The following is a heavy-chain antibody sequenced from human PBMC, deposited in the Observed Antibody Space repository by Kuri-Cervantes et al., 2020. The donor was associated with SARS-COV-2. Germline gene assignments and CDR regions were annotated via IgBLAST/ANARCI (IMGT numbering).Heavy chain of an antibody. Sequence: GESLKISCAASGFTFDDYGMSWVRQAPGKGLEWVAVISYDGSNKYYADSVKGRFTISRDNSKNTLYLQMNSLRAEDTAVYYCAEAKTTVTTFDYWGQGTLVTVSS. CDR1: GFTFDDYG. D-gene: IGHD4-17*01. CDR3: AEAKTTVTTFDY. CDR2: ISYDGSNK. V-gene: IGHV3-30*18. J-gene: IGHJ4*02.